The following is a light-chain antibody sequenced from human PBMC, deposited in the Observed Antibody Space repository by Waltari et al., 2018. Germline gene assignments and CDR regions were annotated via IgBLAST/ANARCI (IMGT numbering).Light chain of an antibody. CDR1: SLRTYY. Sequence: SSELTQDPAVSVALGQTVRITFQGHSLRTYYVSWFHQKPGQAPALVIYGKNNRPSGIPDRFSASSSGSTASLTIIGAQAEDEADYYCHSRDSSGDVVIGGGTKLTVV. CDR2: GKN. J-gene: IGLJ2*01. V-gene: IGLV3-19*01. CDR3: HSRDSSGDVV.